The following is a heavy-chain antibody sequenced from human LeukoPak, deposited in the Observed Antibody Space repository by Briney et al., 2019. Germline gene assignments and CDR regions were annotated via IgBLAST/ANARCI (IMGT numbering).Heavy chain of an antibody. CDR3: AREAYYDILTGRYYYYYYMDV. CDR2: INHSGST. Sequence: GSLRLSCAASGFTFSSYEMNWVRQTPGKGLEWIGEINHSGSTNYNPSLKSRVTISVDTSKNQFSLKLSSVTAADTAVYYCAREAYYDILTGRYYYYYYMDVWGKGTTVTVSS. V-gene: IGHV4-34*01. D-gene: IGHD3-9*01. J-gene: IGHJ6*03. CDR1: GFTFSSYE.